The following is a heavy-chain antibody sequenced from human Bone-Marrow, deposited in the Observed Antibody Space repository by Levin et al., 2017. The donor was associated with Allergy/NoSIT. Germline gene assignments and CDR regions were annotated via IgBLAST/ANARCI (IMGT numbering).Heavy chain of an antibody. J-gene: IGHJ5*02. CDR2: IKQDGSEK. V-gene: IGHV3-7*01. D-gene: IGHD1-26*01. CDR1: GFTFSSYW. CDR3: ARAKWELLDGWFDP. Sequence: GGSLRLSCAASGFTFSSYWMSWVRQAPGKGLEWVANIKQDGSEKYYVDSVKGRFTISRDNAKNSLYLQMNSLRAEDTAVYYCARAKWELLDGWFDPWGQGTLVTVSS.